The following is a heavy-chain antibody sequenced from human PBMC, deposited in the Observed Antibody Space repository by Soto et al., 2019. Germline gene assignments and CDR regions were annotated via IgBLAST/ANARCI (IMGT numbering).Heavy chain of an antibody. Sequence: QGQLVQSGGEVKKPGASVKVSCKASGYTFGSNGISWVRQAPGQGLEWMAWINVHNGHTKYAQKVQGRVTLTTNTSTSTAYMELRSLRSDDTAVYYCTREGSGYDFRYYYYGMDVWGHGTTVTVSS. D-gene: IGHD5-12*01. CDR2: INVHNGHT. V-gene: IGHV1-18*01. CDR1: GYTFGSNG. J-gene: IGHJ6*02. CDR3: TREGSGYDFRYYYYGMDV.